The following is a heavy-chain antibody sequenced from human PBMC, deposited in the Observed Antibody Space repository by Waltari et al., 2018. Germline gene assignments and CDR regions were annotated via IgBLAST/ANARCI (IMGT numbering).Heavy chain of an antibody. Sequence: EAQVVESGGGLVKPGGSLRLSCAASGLSLPNYPMNWVRQAPGKGLEWVAYISETSRTTFYADSVRGRFIISRNNAKNSLSLQMVSLRGEDTAVYYCAVARGNYDVLTGFPVDSWGQGTLVTVSS. V-gene: IGHV3-48*01. CDR1: GLSLPNYP. CDR2: ISETSRTT. J-gene: IGHJ5*01. D-gene: IGHD3-9*01. CDR3: AVARGNYDVLTGFPVDS.